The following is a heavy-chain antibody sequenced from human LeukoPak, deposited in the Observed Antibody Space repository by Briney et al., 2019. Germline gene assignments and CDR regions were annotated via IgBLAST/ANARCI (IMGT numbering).Heavy chain of an antibody. Sequence: SVQVSCKASGYTFTGCYMHWVRQAAGQGREWMGWVNPNSGGTNYAQMFQGRVTMTRDTSISTAYMELSRLRSDDTAVYYCARRRITMVREVPHKKTWFDPWGQGALVTVSS. CDR3: ARRRITMVREVPHKKTWFDP. CDR2: VNPNSGGT. J-gene: IGHJ5*02. CDR1: GYTFTGCY. V-gene: IGHV1-2*02. D-gene: IGHD3-10*01.